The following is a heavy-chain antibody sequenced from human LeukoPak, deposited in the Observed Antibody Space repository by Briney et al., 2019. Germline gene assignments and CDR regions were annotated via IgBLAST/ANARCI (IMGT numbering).Heavy chain of an antibody. D-gene: IGHD2-2*01. CDR2: MNPNSGNT. J-gene: IGHJ3*02. CDR3: ARGHRIYCSSTSCYERNAFDI. Sequence: ASVKVSCKASGYTFTGYYMHWVRQAPGQGLEWMGWMNPNSGNTGYAQKFQGRVTITRNTSISTAYMELSSLRSEDTAVYYCARGHRIYCSSTSCYERNAFDIWGQGTMVTVSS. CDR1: GYTFTGYY. V-gene: IGHV1-8*03.